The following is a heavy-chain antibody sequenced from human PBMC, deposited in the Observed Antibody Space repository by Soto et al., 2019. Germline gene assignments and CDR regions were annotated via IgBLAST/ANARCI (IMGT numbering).Heavy chain of an antibody. V-gene: IGHV4-34*01. CDR1: GGSFSGYY. D-gene: IGHD2-2*02. CDR2: INHSGST. Sequence: QVQLQQWGAGLLKPSETLSLTCAVYGGSFSGYYWSWIRQPPGKGLEWIGEINHSGSTNYNPSLKSRGTISVDTSKNQFSLKLSSVTAADTAVYYCARSYCSSTSCYTPYTRYYYYYGMDVWGQGTTVTVSS. J-gene: IGHJ6*02. CDR3: ARSYCSSTSCYTPYTRYYYYYGMDV.